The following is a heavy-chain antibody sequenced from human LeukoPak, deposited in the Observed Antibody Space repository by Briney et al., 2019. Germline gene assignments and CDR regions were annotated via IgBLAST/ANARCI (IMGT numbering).Heavy chain of an antibody. CDR2: INPNSGGT. D-gene: IGHD1-26*01. CDR1: GYTFTGYY. V-gene: IGHV1-2*04. J-gene: IGHJ6*02. CDR3: ARAAYSGSQGYCGMDV. Sequence: ASVKVSCKASGYTFTGYYMHWVRQAPGQGLEWMGWINPNSGGTNYAQKFQGWVTMTRDTSISTAYMELSRLRSDDTAVYYCARAAYSGSQGYCGMDVWGQGTTVTVSS.